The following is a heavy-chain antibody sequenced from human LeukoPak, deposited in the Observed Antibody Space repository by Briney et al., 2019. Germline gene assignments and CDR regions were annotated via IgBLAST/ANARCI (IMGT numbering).Heavy chain of an antibody. J-gene: IGHJ4*02. D-gene: IGHD2-21*02. Sequence: PETLSLTCTVSGGSLSSHYWSWIRQPPGKGLEWIANIYYSGSTNYNPSLKSRVTISVDTSKNQFSLKLSSVTAADTAMFYCARVRKETIRGGDCYVLDSWGQGTLVTVSS. CDR3: ARVRKETIRGGDCYVLDS. V-gene: IGHV4-59*11. CDR1: GGSLSSHY. CDR2: IYYSGST.